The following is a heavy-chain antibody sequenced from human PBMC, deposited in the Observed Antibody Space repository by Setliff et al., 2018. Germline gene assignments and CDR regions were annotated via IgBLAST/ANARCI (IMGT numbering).Heavy chain of an antibody. J-gene: IGHJ6*03. Sequence: ASVKVSCKASGYTFTGYYMHWVRQAPGQGLEWMGRINPNSGGTNYAQKFQGRVTMTRDTSISTAYMELSRLRSDDTAVYYCARGPTIFGAIYYMDVWGKGTTVTVSS. CDR2: INPNSGGT. CDR1: GYTFTGYY. D-gene: IGHD3-3*01. CDR3: ARGPTIFGAIYYMDV. V-gene: IGHV1-2*06.